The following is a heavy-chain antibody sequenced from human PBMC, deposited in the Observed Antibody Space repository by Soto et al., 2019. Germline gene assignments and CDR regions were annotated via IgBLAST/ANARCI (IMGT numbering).Heavy chain of an antibody. Sequence: GGSLRLSCSASVFTFSSYAMSWVRQAPGKGLEWVSAISGSGGTTYYADSVKGRFTISRDNSKNTLYLQMNSLRAEDTAVYYCAKDLGDFWSGSLQTHFDYWGQGTLVTVSS. D-gene: IGHD3-3*01. CDR1: VFTFSSYA. CDR2: ISGSGGTT. V-gene: IGHV3-23*01. J-gene: IGHJ4*02. CDR3: AKDLGDFWSGSLQTHFDY.